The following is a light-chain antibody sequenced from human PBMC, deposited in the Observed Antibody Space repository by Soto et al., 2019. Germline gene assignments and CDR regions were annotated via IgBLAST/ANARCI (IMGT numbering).Light chain of an antibody. Sequence: QSVLTQPACVSGSPGQSITISCTETSNDVGSYNYVSWYQQHPGKAPKLMIYDVSNRPSGVSSRFSGSKSGNTASLTISGLQAEDEADYYCSSYTSSSTLVFGTGTKLTVL. CDR3: SSYTSSSTLV. V-gene: IGLV2-14*01. J-gene: IGLJ1*01. CDR1: SNDVGSYNY. CDR2: DVS.